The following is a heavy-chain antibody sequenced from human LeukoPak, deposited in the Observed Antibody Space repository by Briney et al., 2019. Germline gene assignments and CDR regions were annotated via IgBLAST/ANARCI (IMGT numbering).Heavy chain of an antibody. D-gene: IGHD2-8*01. Sequence: GGSLRLSCAASGFTFSSYAMHWVRQAPGKGLEWVAVISFDGSNAYYADSVRGRFTISRDSSEDTLYLQLNSLRAEDTAVYYCARDHYWLEYCINGVCRDTFDMWGQGTMVTVSS. CDR3: ARDHYWLEYCINGVCRDTFDM. J-gene: IGHJ3*02. CDR1: GFTFSSYA. V-gene: IGHV3-30-3*01. CDR2: ISFDGSNA.